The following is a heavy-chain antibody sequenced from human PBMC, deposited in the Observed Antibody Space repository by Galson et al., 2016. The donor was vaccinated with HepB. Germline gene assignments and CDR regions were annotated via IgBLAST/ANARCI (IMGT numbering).Heavy chain of an antibody. J-gene: IGHJ4*02. V-gene: IGHV1-18*01. CDR3: ARQGGSGDFPPEY. Sequence: SVKVSCKASGYTFTAYGITWVRQAPGQGLEWMGWISAYSGSGNRNYAQKFQDRVTMTTDTSTSTAYMELRSLTSDDTAIYFCARQGGSGDFPPEYWGLGTHVTFSS. D-gene: IGHD3-10*01. CDR2: ISAYSGSGNR. CDR1: GYTFTAYG.